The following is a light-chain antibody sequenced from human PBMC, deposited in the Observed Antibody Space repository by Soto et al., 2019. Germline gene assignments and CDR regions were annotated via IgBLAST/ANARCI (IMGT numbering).Light chain of an antibody. Sequence: QSALTQPASVAGSPGQSITISCTGTGSDVGNYNLLSWYQQYPGKAPKLIISEGTKRPSGVSNLFSGSGSGNTASLTISGLQAEDEADYYCSSYAGPFVIFGGGTKLTVL. J-gene: IGLJ2*01. CDR2: EGT. V-gene: IGLV2-23*01. CDR1: GSDVGNYNL. CDR3: SSYAGPFVI.